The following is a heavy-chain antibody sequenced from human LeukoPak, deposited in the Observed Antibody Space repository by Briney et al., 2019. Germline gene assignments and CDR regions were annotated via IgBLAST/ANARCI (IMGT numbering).Heavy chain of an antibody. D-gene: IGHD6-6*01. Sequence: SVKVSFKASGGTFSSYAISWVRQAPGQGLEWMGRIIPILGIANYAQKFQGRVTITADKSTSTAYMELSSLRSEDTAVYYCAREGDSSSPTFDYWGQGTLVTVSS. V-gene: IGHV1-69*04. CDR3: AREGDSSSPTFDY. CDR2: IIPILGIA. J-gene: IGHJ4*02. CDR1: GGTFSSYA.